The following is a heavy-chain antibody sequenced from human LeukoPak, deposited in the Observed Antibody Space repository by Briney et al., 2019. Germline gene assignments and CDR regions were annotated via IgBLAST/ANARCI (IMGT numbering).Heavy chain of an antibody. V-gene: IGHV3-11*04. CDR3: ASDLNIAGSIYWYFDL. CDR2: ISSSGSTI. J-gene: IGHJ2*01. Sequence: GGSLRLSCAASGFTFSDYYMSWIRQAPGKGLEWVSYISSSGSTIYYADSVKGRFTISRDNAKNSLYLQMNSLRAEDTAVYYCASDLNIAGSIYWYFDLWGRGTLVTVSS. D-gene: IGHD2/OR15-2a*01. CDR1: GFTFSDYY.